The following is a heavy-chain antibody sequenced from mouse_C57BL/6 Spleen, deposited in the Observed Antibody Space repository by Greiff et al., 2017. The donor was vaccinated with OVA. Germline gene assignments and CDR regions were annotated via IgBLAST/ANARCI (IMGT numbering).Heavy chain of an antibody. V-gene: IGHV2-2*01. CDR3: ARNGITTVREYYFDY. CDR1: GFSLTSYG. CDR2: IWSGGST. J-gene: IGHJ2*01. D-gene: IGHD1-1*01. Sequence: QVQLQQSGPGLVQPSQSLSITCPVSGFSLTSYGVHWVRQAPGKGLEWLGVIWSGGSTDYNAAFISRLSISKDNSKSQVFFKMNSLQADDTAIYYCARNGITTVREYYFDYWGQGTTLTGSS.